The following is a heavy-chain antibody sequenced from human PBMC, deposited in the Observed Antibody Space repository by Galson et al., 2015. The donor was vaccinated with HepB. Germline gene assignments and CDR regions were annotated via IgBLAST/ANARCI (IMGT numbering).Heavy chain of an antibody. Sequence: SLRLSCAASGFTFSSYGMHWVRQAPGEGLEWVAFIRYDGSNKYYADSVKGRFTISRDNSKNTLYLQMNSLRAEDTAVYYCAKEATRYYGSGAFDYWGQGTLVTVSS. V-gene: IGHV3-30*02. CDR3: AKEATRYYGSGAFDY. CDR2: IRYDGSNK. J-gene: IGHJ4*02. D-gene: IGHD3-10*01. CDR1: GFTFSSYG.